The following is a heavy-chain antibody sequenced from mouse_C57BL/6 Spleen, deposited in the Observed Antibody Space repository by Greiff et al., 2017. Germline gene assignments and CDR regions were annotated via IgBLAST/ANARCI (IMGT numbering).Heavy chain of an antibody. V-gene: IGHV1-7*01. Sequence: QVQLKESGAELAKPGASVKLSCKASGYTFTSYWMHWVKQRPGQGLEWIGYINPSSGYTKYNQKFKDKATLTANKSSSTAYMQRSSLTYEDSAVYYCARGTTVVATDYWGQGTTLTVSS. CDR2: INPSSGYT. CDR3: ARGTTVVATDY. J-gene: IGHJ2*01. CDR1: GYTFTSYW. D-gene: IGHD1-1*01.